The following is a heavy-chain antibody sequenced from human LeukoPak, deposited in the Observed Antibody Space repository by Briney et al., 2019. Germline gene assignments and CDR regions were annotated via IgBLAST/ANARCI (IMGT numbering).Heavy chain of an antibody. J-gene: IGHJ4*02. CDR3: ARVGVTADFDY. V-gene: IGHV4-39*07. Sequence: SETLSLTCTVSGGSISSSGYYWGWVRQPPGKELEWIGSIYYSGSSHHNPSLKSRVSMSRDTAKNQFSLNLSSVTAADTAVYYCARVGVTADFDYWGQGTLVTVSS. CDR1: GGSISSSGYY. CDR2: IYYSGSS. D-gene: IGHD1-26*01.